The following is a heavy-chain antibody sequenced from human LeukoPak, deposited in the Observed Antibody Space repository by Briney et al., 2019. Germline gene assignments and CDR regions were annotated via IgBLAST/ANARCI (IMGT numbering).Heavy chain of an antibody. CDR3: ASLAHFDGSTYYPDF. CDR1: GYTFTDYY. V-gene: IGHV1-2*02. J-gene: IGHJ4*02. CDR2: MHPNSGGT. D-gene: IGHD3-22*01. Sequence: ASVKVSCKAPGYTFTDYYLHWLRQAPGQGLEWMGWMHPNSGGTNYAQNFQGRVTMTRDTSITTAYMELSRLTSDDTAVYYCASLAHFDGSTYYPDFWGQGTLVTVSS.